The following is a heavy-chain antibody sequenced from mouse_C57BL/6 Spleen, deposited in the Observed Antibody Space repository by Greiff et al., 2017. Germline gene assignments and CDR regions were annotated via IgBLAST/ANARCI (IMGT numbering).Heavy chain of an antibody. D-gene: IGHD2-5*01. CDR3: AREEDSKEGYYFDY. CDR1: GYTFTSYG. CDR2: IYPRSGNT. V-gene: IGHV1-81*01. Sequence: QVQLQQSGAELARPGASVKLSCKASGYTFTSYGISWVKQRTGQGLEWIGEIYPRSGNTYYNEKFKGKATLTADKSSSTAYMELRSLTSEDSAVYFCAREEDSKEGYYFDYWGQGTTLTVSS. J-gene: IGHJ2*01.